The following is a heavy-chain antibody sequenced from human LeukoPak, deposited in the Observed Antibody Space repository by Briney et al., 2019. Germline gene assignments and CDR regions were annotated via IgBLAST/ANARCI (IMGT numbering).Heavy chain of an antibody. J-gene: IGHJ4*02. CDR1: GFTFSSYA. CDR3: ARNPLTTGFPALYYFDY. V-gene: IGHV3-30-3*01. CDR2: ISYDGSNK. Sequence: GRSLRLSCAASGFTFSSYAMHWVRQAPGKGLEWVAVISYDGSNKYYADSVKGRFTISRDNSKNPLYLQMNSLRAEDTAVYYCARNPLTTGFPALYYFDYWGQGTLVTVSS. D-gene: IGHD4-17*01.